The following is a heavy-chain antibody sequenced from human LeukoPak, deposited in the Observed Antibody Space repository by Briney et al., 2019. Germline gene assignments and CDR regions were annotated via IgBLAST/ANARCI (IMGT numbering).Heavy chain of an antibody. J-gene: IGHJ4*02. Sequence: PGGSLRLSCAASGFTFSSYAMHWVRQAPGKGLEWVAVISYDGSNKYYADSVKGRFTISRDNSKNTLYLQMNSLRAEDTAVYYCARPDTKYCSGGSCYSVWGQGTLVTVSS. CDR1: GFTFSSYA. CDR3: ARPDTKYCSGGSCYSV. CDR2: ISYDGSNK. D-gene: IGHD2-15*01. V-gene: IGHV3-30*04.